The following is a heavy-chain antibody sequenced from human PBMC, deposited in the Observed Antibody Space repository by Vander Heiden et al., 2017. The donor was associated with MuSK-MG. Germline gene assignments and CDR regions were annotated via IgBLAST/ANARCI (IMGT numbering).Heavy chain of an antibody. Sequence: QVQLVQSGAEVKKPGASVTVSCKVSGYTLTALSRHWVRQAPGKGLEWMGGFDPEDGETIYAQKFQGRVTMTEDTSTDTAYMELSSLRSEDTAVYYGATYGGNSLGAFDIWGQGTMGTVSS. J-gene: IGHJ3*02. V-gene: IGHV1-24*01. CDR2: FDPEDGET. D-gene: IGHD4-17*01. CDR1: GYTLTALS. CDR3: ATYGGNSLGAFDI.